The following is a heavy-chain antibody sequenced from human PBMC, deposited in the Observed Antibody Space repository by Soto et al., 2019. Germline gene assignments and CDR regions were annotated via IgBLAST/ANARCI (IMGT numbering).Heavy chain of an antibody. CDR3: ATVRGPGDTAMRFDS. D-gene: IGHD5-18*01. Sequence: QVQLVQSGAEVKKPGASVKVSCKASGDTFTSFHINWVRQATGQGFEWMGWMNPNSGNMGFAQKFQGRVTMTRNTSITTAYMELSSLRSEDTAMYYCATVRGPGDTAMRFDSWGQGTLVTFSS. CDR1: GDTFTSFH. J-gene: IGHJ5*01. V-gene: IGHV1-8*01. CDR2: MNPNSGNM.